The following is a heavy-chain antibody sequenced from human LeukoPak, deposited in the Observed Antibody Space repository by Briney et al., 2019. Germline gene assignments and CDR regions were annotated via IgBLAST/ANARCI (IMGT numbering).Heavy chain of an antibody. D-gene: IGHD6-13*01. CDR2: ISGSGGST. CDR1: GFTFSSYA. CDR3: AKTDSSSWYVSNWFDP. V-gene: IGHV3-23*01. Sequence: GGSLRLSCAASGFTFSSYAMSWVRQSPGKGLEWVSAISGSGGSTFYADSVRGRFTISRDNSKNTLYLQMNSLRAEDTAVYYCAKTDSSSWYVSNWFDPWGQGTLVTVSS. J-gene: IGHJ5*02.